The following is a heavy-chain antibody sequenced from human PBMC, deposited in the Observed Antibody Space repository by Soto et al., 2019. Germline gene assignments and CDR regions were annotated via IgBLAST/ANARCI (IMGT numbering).Heavy chain of an antibody. CDR3: ASGSDYEAFDI. V-gene: IGHV4-31*03. Sequence: QVQLQESGPGLVKPSQTLSLTCTVSGGSISSGGYYWSWIRQHPRKGLEWIGYIYYRGSTYCNPSLTRCVTISVDTSKNHFSLKLSSVTAADTAVYYCASGSDYEAFDIWGQGTMVTVSS. CDR2: IYYRGST. J-gene: IGHJ3*02. CDR1: GGSISSGGYY. D-gene: IGHD5-12*01.